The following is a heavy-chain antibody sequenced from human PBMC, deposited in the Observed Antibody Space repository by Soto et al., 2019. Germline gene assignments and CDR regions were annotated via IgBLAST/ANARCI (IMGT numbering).Heavy chain of an antibody. Sequence: PGRSLRLSCSSSGFTFSNYALHSVRQAPGKGLEWAAVISYDGRKRYYADSMKGRFTFSRDNSKNALYLQMNSLRADDTAVYYCARQDHSGSGWFDTWGQGTLVTVSS. V-gene: IGHV3-30*04. D-gene: IGHD3-22*01. CDR1: GFTFSNYA. CDR3: ARQDHSGSGWFDT. CDR2: ISYDGRKR. J-gene: IGHJ5*02.